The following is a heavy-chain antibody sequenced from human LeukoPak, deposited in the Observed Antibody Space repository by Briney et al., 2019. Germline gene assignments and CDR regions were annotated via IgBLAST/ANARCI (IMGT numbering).Heavy chain of an antibody. V-gene: IGHV4-59*01. Sequence: SETLSLTCTASGGSISRYYWSWIRQPPGKGLEWIGYINYSGSTKYNPSLKSRVTISVDTSKNQFSLKLSSVTAADTAVYYCARGGSGFDPWGQGTLVTVSS. J-gene: IGHJ5*02. CDR3: ARGGSGFDP. CDR1: GGSISRYY. CDR2: INYSGST.